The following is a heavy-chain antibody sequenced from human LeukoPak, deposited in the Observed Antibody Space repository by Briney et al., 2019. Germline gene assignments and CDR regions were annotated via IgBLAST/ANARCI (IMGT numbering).Heavy chain of an antibody. D-gene: IGHD3-10*01. CDR3: AKASGTHFDD. J-gene: IGHJ4*02. Sequence: PGGSLRLSCAASGFTFSSYAMSWVRQAPGKGLEWVSAISGSGGGTYYADSVQGRFTISRDNPKNTLYLQMNSLRTEDTAVYYCAKASGTHFDDWGQGTLVTVSS. CDR1: GFTFSSYA. CDR2: ISGSGGGT. V-gene: IGHV3-23*01.